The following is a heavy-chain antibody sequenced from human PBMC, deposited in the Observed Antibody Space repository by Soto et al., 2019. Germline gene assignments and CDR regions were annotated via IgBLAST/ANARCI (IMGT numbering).Heavy chain of an antibody. CDR1: GFTFSSYS. V-gene: IGHV3-21*01. J-gene: IGHJ4*02. Sequence: EVQLVESGGGLVKPGGSLRLSCAASGFTFSSYSMKWVRQAPGKGLEWVSSIRSSSSYIYYADSVKGRFTISRDNAKNSLYLQMTNLRAEDTAVYYCARDSSTVTTNWGQGTLVIVSS. D-gene: IGHD4-17*01. CDR2: IRSSSSYI. CDR3: ARDSSTVTTN.